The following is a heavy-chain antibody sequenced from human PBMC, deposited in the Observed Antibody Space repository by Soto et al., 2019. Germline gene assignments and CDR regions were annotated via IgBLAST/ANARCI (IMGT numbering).Heavy chain of an antibody. D-gene: IGHD3-3*01. CDR1: GYTFTGYY. CDR3: AKTYYDFWSGYFTYQPDPVGVDY. V-gene: IGHV1-2*02. CDR2: INPNSGGT. Sequence: ASVKVSCKASGYTFTGYYMHWVRQAPGPGLEWMGWINPNSGGTHYAQKFQGRVTMTRATSISTAYMELSSLRPDDTAEYYWAKTYYDFWSGYFTYQPDPVGVDYWSQGTLVTVSS. J-gene: IGHJ4*02.